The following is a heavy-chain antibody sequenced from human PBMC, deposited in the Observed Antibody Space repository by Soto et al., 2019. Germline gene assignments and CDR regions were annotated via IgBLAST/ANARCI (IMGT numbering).Heavy chain of an antibody. CDR3: ARGGSLYWYFDL. CDR2: INAGNGNT. Sequence: QVQLVQSGAEVKKPGASVKVSGKASGYTFTNYAMHWVRQAPGQRLEWMGWINAGNGNTKYSQKFQGRVTITRDTSASTAYMELSSLRSEDTAVYYCARGGSLYWYFDLWGRGTLVTVSS. D-gene: IGHD1-26*01. V-gene: IGHV1-3*01. J-gene: IGHJ2*01. CDR1: GYTFTNYA.